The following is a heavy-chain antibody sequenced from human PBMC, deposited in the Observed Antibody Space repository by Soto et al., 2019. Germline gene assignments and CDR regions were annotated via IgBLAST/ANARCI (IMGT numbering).Heavy chain of an antibody. V-gene: IGHV3-30*18. CDR3: AKDHNYGVDY. CDR1: GFTFGSYG. Sequence: QVQLVESGGGVVQPGRSLRLSCAASGFTFGSYGMHWVRQAPGKGLEWVAVISYDGSNKYYADSVKGRFTISRDNSKNTLYLQMNSLRAEDTAVYYCAKDHNYGVDYWGQGTLVTVSS. D-gene: IGHD4-17*01. J-gene: IGHJ4*02. CDR2: ISYDGSNK.